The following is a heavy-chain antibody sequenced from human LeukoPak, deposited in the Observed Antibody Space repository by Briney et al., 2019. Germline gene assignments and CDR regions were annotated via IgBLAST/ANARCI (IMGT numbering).Heavy chain of an antibody. V-gene: IGHV4-30-2*01. CDR3: ARTSFRGVILMFDY. CDR2: IYHSGST. Sequence: SETLSLTCAVSGGSISSGGYSWSWIRQPPGKGLEWIGYIYHSGSTYYNPSLKSRVTISVDRSKNQFSLKLSSVTAADTAVYYCARTSFRGVILMFDYWGHGVLVAVSS. J-gene: IGHJ4*01. CDR1: GGSISSGGYS. D-gene: IGHD3-16*01.